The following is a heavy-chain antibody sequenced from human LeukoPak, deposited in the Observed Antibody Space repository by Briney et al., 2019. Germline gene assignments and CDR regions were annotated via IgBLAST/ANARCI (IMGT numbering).Heavy chain of an antibody. D-gene: IGHD3-10*01. CDR1: GYTLTELS. CDR3: ATLEITMVRGVIPFDY. V-gene: IGHV1-24*01. CDR2: FDPEDGET. J-gene: IGHJ4*02. Sequence: ASVKVSCKVSGYTLTELSMHWVRQAPGKGLEWMGGFDPEDGETIYAQKFQGRVTMTEDTSTDTAYMELSSLRSEDTAVYYCATLEITMVRGVIPFDYWGQGTLVTVSS.